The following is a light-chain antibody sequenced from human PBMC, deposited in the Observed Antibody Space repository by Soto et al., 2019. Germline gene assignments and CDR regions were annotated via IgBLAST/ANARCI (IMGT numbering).Light chain of an antibody. CDR3: QQSISAPLT. V-gene: IGKV1-39*01. CDR1: QSISNY. Sequence: DIQMTQSPSSLSASVGDRVTITCRASQSISNYLNWYQQEPGKAPRLLMYAASSLESRVPSRFSGSGSGTDFTLTISCLQPEDSASYFCQQSISAPLTFGGGTKVEIK. J-gene: IGKJ4*01. CDR2: AAS.